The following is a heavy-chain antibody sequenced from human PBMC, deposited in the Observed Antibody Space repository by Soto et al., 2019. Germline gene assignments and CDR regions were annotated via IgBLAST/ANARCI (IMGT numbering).Heavy chain of an antibody. Sequence: APVKVSCKASGYTFTIYTMNWARQAPGQRLEWMGWINPDNGNTKSSQKFQDRVIITRDTSASTAYMDLSSLRSEDTAVYYCARGIATGQLDPWGQGTLVTVSS. CDR3: ARGIATGQLDP. CDR1: GYTFTIYT. V-gene: IGHV1-3*01. CDR2: INPDNGNT. D-gene: IGHD2-15*01. J-gene: IGHJ5*02.